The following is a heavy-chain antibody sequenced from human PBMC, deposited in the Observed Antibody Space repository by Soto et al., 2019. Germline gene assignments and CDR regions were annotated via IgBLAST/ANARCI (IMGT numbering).Heavy chain of an antibody. J-gene: IGHJ6*02. CDR2: IDPSDSYT. Sequence: GESLKISCKGSGYSFTSYWISWVRQMPGKGLEWMGRIDPSDSYTNYSPSFQGHVTISADKSISTAYLQWSSLKASDTAMYYCAWGGYSSASAYYYYYGMDVWGQGTTVTVS. V-gene: IGHV5-10-1*01. D-gene: IGHD6-13*01. CDR3: AWGGYSSASAYYYYYGMDV. CDR1: GYSFTSYW.